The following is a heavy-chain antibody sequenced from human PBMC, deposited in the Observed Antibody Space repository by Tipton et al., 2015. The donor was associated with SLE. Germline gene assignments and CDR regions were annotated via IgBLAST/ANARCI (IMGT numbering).Heavy chain of an antibody. V-gene: IGHV3-30*02. CDR3: VKGTPRAGSSPWYLDY. J-gene: IGHJ4*02. D-gene: IGHD6-13*01. CDR1: AFSFSTYG. Sequence: QLVQSGGGVVQPGGSLRLSCAASAFSFSTYGMHWVRQAPGKGLEWVAFIRFNGNNQYYADSVRGRFTISRDNSKNTLYLQMNSLRIEDTAVYYCVKGTPRAGSSPWYLDYWGQGTLVTVSS. CDR2: IRFNGNNQ.